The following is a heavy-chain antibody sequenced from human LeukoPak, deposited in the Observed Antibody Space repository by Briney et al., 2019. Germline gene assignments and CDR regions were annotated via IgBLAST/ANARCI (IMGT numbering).Heavy chain of an antibody. CDR3: ADYRKPQGLDY. CDR1: EFPFSVYA. J-gene: IGHJ4*02. D-gene: IGHD1-14*01. V-gene: IGHV3-23*01. Sequence: GGSLRLSCEVSEFPFSVYAMDWVRQAPGQGLEWVSAIDASGSDTCYTDSVKGRFTISRDNSKNTVYLQMNSLRVEDTAVYYCADYRKPQGLDYWGQGTLVTVSS. CDR2: IDASGSDT.